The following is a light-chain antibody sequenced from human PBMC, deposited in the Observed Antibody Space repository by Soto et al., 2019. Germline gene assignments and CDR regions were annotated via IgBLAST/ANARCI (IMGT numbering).Light chain of an antibody. Sequence: QSVLTQPPSVSGAPGQRVTISCTGSSSNIGTGYDVHWYQQLPGTAPKLPIYVNNNRPSGVPDRFSGSKSGTSASLAITGLQAEDEAAYYCQSYDNALSAWVFGGGTKLTVL. CDR2: VNN. V-gene: IGLV1-40*01. CDR1: SSNIGTGYD. CDR3: QSYDNALSAWV. J-gene: IGLJ3*02.